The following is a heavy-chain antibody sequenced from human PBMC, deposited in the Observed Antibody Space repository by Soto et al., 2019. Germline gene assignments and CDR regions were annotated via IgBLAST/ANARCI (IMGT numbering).Heavy chain of an antibody. CDR2: ISPHKGDT. CDR1: GYTFSSVV. V-gene: IGHV1-18*01. CDR3: ARDLDGSGSYFTNY. J-gene: IGHJ4*02. Sequence: VSVKGSCKTSGYTFSSVVISWVRQNPGQGLEWMGWISPHKGDTYYAQRLQGRVTMTTDTSTNTAYMELRSLRSDDTAVYFCARDLDGSGSYFTNYWGPGTLVTVPS. D-gene: IGHD3-10*01.